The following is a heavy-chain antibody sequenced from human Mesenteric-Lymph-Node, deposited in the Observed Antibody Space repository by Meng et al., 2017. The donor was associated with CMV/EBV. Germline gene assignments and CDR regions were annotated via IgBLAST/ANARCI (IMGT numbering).Heavy chain of an antibody. J-gene: IGHJ4*02. CDR2: INPNSGGT. CDR1: GYTFTDYY. V-gene: IGHV1-2*02. D-gene: IGHD2-21*01. Sequence: GYTFTDYYLHWVRQAPGQGLEWMGLINPNSGGTNYAQKFQGRVTMTRDTSISTAHMELSSLRSDDTAVYYCARVQRVGYAFVEFDSWGQGTLVTVSS. CDR3: ARVQRVGYAFVEFDS.